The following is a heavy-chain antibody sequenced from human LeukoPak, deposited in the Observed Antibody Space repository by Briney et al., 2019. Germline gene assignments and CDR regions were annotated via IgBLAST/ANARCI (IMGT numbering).Heavy chain of an antibody. J-gene: IGHJ4*02. D-gene: IGHD1-26*01. V-gene: IGHV3-21*04. Sequence: GGSLRLSCAASGISFSNYSMNWVRQAPGKGLEWVSLISSSSRFIYYGDSVKGRFTISRDNAKNSLYLQMNSLRAEDTALYYCASGGIYYGAAFDFWGQGTLVTVSS. CDR1: GISFSNYS. CDR3: ASGGIYYGAAFDF. CDR2: ISSSSRFI.